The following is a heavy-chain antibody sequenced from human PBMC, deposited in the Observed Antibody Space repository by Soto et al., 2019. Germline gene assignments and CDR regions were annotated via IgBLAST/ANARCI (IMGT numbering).Heavy chain of an antibody. CDR3: AKDCIQGLVRRGGNWFDP. Sequence: GGSLRLSCAASGFTFSSYAMSWVRQAPGKGLEWVSAISGSGGSTYYADSVKGRFTISRDNSKNTLYLQMNSLRAEDTAVYYCAKDCIQGLVRRGGNWFDPWGQGTLVTVSS. J-gene: IGHJ5*02. V-gene: IGHV3-23*01. CDR2: ISGSGGST. D-gene: IGHD3-22*01. CDR1: GFTFSSYA.